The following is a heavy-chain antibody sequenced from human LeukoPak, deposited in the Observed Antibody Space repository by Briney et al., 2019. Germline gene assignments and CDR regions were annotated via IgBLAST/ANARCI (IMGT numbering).Heavy chain of an antibody. Sequence: PGRSLRLSCAASGFTFDDYAMHWVRQAPGKGLEGVSGISWNSANIAYADSVKGRFTISRDNDKNSLYLQMNSLRAEDTALYYCAKDISYGYSGYYYGMDVWGQGTTVTVSS. CDR1: GFTFDDYA. V-gene: IGHV3-9*01. CDR2: ISWNSANI. J-gene: IGHJ6*02. D-gene: IGHD5-18*01. CDR3: AKDISYGYSGYYYGMDV.